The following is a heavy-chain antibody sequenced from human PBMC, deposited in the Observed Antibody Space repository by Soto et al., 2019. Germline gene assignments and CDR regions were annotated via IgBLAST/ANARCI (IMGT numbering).Heavy chain of an antibody. J-gene: IGHJ5*02. D-gene: IGHD5-18*01. CDR2: IYYSGST. CDR3: ARDVRGGYSYVPRFPSPSWFDP. Sequence: SETLSLTCTVSGGSISSGGYYWSWIRQHPGNGLEWIGYIYYSGSTYYNPSLKSRVTISVDTSKNQFSLKLSSVNAADTAVYYCARDVRGGYSYVPRFPSPSWFDPWGQGTLVTVSS. V-gene: IGHV4-31*03. CDR1: GGSISSGGYY.